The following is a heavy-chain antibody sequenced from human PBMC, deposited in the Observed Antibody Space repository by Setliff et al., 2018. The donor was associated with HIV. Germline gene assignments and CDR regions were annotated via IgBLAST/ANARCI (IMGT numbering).Heavy chain of an antibody. CDR3: ARDRHYYHSGAYGGSRDSFDF. D-gene: IGHD3-22*01. V-gene: IGHV4-38-2*02. CDR2: VYHGGNT. J-gene: IGHJ3*01. CDR1: SYSIDSGYY. Sequence: SETLSLTCAVSSYSIDSGYYWAWIRQSPGRGPEWIGSVYHGGNTYYNPSLQSRVTISMDTSKNRFSLKLNSVTAAATAVYYCARDRHYYHSGAYGGSRDSFDFWGQGTMVTVSS.